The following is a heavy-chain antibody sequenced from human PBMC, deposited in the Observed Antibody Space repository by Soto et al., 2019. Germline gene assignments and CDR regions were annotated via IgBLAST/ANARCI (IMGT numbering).Heavy chain of an antibody. Sequence: SETLSLACTVSGGSISSTNYYWGWIRQPPGKGLEWIGSIYYSGSSQYNLSLKSRLTISVDTSKNQFSLKLNSVTAADTALYFCATLNSGYLLVDYWGQRTLDTGSS. J-gene: IGHJ4*02. V-gene: IGHV4-39*01. CDR3: ATLNSGYLLVDY. CDR2: IYYSGSS. CDR1: GGSISSTNYY. D-gene: IGHD5-12*01.